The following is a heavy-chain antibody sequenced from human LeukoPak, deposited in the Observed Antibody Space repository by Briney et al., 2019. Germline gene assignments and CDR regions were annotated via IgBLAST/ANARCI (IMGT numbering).Heavy chain of an antibody. CDR3: AKDRYSGSFYSIDY. D-gene: IGHD1-26*01. V-gene: IGHV3-9*01. CDR2: ISWNSGNI. Sequence: PGGSLRLSCAASGFTFDDYAMHWVRQAPGKGLEWVSGISWNSGNIGYADSVKGRFTISRDNAKNSLYLQMNSLRPEDTALYYCAKDRYSGSFYSIDYWGQGTLVTVSS. J-gene: IGHJ4*02. CDR1: GFTFDDYA.